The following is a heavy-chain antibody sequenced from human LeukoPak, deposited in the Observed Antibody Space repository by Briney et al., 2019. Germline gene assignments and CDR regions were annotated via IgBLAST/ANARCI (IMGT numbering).Heavy chain of an antibody. V-gene: IGHV4-59*12. Sequence: SETLSLTCTVSGGSISSYYWSWIRQPPGKGLEWIGYIYYSGSTYYNPSPKSRVTISVDTSKNQFSLKLSSVTAADTAVYYCAREEGVDGYWGQGTLVTVSS. J-gene: IGHJ4*02. CDR2: IYYSGST. CDR3: AREEGVDGY. D-gene: IGHD2-15*01. CDR1: GGSISSYY.